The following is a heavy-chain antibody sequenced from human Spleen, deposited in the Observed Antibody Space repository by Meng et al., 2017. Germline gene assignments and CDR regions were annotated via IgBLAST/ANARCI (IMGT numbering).Heavy chain of an antibody. CDR1: GYTFAAYW. CDR2: INPSSGST. J-gene: IGHJ4*02. Sequence: ASVKVSCKASGYTFAAYWIQWVRQAPGQRLEWMGIINPSSGSTSYAQKFQGRVTMTRDTSTSTVYMELSSLRSDDTAVYYCARDLIAVAGLQYWGQGTLVTVSS. D-gene: IGHD6-19*01. V-gene: IGHV1-46*01. CDR3: ARDLIAVAGLQY.